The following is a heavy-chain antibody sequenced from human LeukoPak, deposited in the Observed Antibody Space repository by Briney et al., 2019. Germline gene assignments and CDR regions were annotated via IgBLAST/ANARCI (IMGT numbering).Heavy chain of an antibody. V-gene: IGHV4-31*03. J-gene: IGHJ1*01. CDR3: ARAYSYYYQSSGYYAPKYFQH. Sequence: SQTLSLTCTVSGGSISSGGYYCSWIRQHPGKGLEWIGYIYYSGSPYYNPSLKSRLTISVDTSKNQFSLQLTSVTAADTAVYYCARAYSYYYQSSGYYAPKYFQHWGQGTLVTVSS. D-gene: IGHD3-22*01. CDR2: IYYSGSP. CDR1: GGSISSGGYY.